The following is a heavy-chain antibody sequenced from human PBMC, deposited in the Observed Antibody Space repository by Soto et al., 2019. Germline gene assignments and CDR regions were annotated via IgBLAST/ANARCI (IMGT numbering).Heavy chain of an antibody. V-gene: IGHV4-31*03. D-gene: IGHD6-13*01. CDR3: AREGDSSSWYENWFDP. CDR2: IYHTGST. Sequence: SETLSLTCTVSGDSISRGFYYWSWIRQHPGKGLEWIGNIYHTGSTDFNPSLKSRLTMSVDTSKNQFSLRLTSVTAADTAVYYCAREGDSSSWYENWFDPWGQGTLVTVSS. CDR1: GDSISRGFYY. J-gene: IGHJ5*02.